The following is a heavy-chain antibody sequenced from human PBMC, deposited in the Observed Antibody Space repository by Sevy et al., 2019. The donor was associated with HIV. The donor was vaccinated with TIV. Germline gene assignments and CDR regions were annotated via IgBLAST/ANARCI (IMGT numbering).Heavy chain of an antibody. CDR2: IKSKTDAATR. Sequence: GGSLRLSCAASGFTFREAWMSWVRQAPGKGLEWVGRIKSKTDAATRDFAAPVRGRFSISRDDSANTVYLVMNNLKPEDTGVYYCAAGTGGSDFDYWGQGTLVTVSS. D-gene: IGHD2-15*01. CDR1: GFTFREAW. V-gene: IGHV3-15*01. CDR3: AAGTGGSDFDY. J-gene: IGHJ4*02.